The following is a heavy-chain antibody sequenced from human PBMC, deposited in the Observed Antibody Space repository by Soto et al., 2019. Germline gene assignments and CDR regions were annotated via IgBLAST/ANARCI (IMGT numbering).Heavy chain of an antibody. CDR3: AKDLSESGDFGDDWAPFDY. CDR1: GCSFRTFA. Sequence: GPLRLPCVAVGCSFRTFAMSRVRKAPGKGLEWVSRITGSGREGYYADSVRGRFTISRDNSRNTLLLQMNSLRDDDTAVYFCAKDLSESGDFGDDWAPFDYWGQGTQVTVSS. V-gene: IGHV3-23*01. J-gene: IGHJ4*02. D-gene: IGHD4-17*01. CDR2: ITGSGREG.